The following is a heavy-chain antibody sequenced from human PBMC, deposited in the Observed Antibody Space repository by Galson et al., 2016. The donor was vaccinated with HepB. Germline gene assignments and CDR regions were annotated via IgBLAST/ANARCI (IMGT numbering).Heavy chain of an antibody. CDR3: AIAGESDAFDF. J-gene: IGHJ3*01. Sequence: TLSLTCTVSGGSISSGDYYWSWIRQHPGKGLEWIAYISYSGSTYYNPSLKSRLTISVDTSKNHFSLKLSSVTAADTAVYYCAIAGESDAFDFWGQGTMVTVSS. D-gene: IGHD3-16*01. CDR1: GGSISSGDYY. V-gene: IGHV4-31*03. CDR2: ISYSGST.